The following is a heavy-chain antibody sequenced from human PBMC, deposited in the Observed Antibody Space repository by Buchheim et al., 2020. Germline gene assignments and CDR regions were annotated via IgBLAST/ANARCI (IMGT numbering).Heavy chain of an antibody. Sequence: VQLVESGGGLIQPGESLRLSCAASGFTFSSYGMNWVRQAPGEGLEWVSFISGSDNTIYYADSVKGRFTISRDNAKNSLVLHMNSLRVEDTAVYYCARDQRDQGYWYFDLWGRGT. CDR1: GFTFSSYG. J-gene: IGHJ2*01. CDR2: ISGSDNTI. CDR3: ARDQRDQGYWYFDL. V-gene: IGHV3-48*04.